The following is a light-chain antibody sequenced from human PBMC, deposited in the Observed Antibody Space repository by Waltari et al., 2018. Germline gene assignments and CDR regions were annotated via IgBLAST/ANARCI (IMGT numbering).Light chain of an antibody. CDR2: DAS. Sequence: EIVLTQSPGTMSLFPGERATLSCRASQRVSRTLAWYQQKPGQAPRLLIYDASSRATGIPDRFSGSGSGTDFSLTISRLEPEDFAVYYCQKYGTLPATFGQGTKLEIK. CDR1: QRVSRT. J-gene: IGKJ1*01. V-gene: IGKV3-20*01. CDR3: QKYGTLPAT.